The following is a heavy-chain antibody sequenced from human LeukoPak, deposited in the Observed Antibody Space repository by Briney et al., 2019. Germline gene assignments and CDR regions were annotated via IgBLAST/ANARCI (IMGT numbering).Heavy chain of an antibody. V-gene: IGHV3-21*01. D-gene: IGHD3-22*01. J-gene: IGHJ3*02. Sequence: PGGSLRLSCAASGFTFSSYSMNWVRQAPGKGLEWVSSISSSSSYIYYADSVKGRFTISRDNAKNSLYLQMNSLRAEDTAVYYCARSPNYYDSSGAFDIWGQGTMVTVSS. CDR2: ISSSSSYI. CDR1: GFTFSSYS. CDR3: ARSPNYYDSSGAFDI.